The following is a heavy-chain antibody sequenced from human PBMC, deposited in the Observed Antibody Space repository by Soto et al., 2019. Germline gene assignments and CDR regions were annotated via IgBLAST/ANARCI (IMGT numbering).Heavy chain of an antibody. J-gene: IGHJ6*03. CDR3: AKVFRYCRSTSCRKAYYYYYYMDV. CDR1: GFTFSSYG. Sequence: PGGSLRLSCAASGFTFSSYGMHWVRQAPGKGLEWVAVISYDGSNKYYADSVKGRFTISRDNSKNTLYLQMNSLRAEDTAVYYCAKVFRYCRSTSCRKAYYYYYYMDVWGKGTTVTVSS. CDR2: ISYDGSNK. D-gene: IGHD2-2*01. V-gene: IGHV3-30*18.